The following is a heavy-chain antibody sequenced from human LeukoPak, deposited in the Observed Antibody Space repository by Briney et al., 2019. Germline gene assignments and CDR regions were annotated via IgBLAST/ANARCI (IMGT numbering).Heavy chain of an antibody. J-gene: IGHJ3*02. Sequence: PGGSLRLSCAASGFTFSSYWMSWGRQAPGRGLEWVANIKQDGSEKYYVDSVKGRFTISRDNAKNSLYLQMNSLRAEDTAVYYCARGSSWWVVVATTGAFDIWGQGTMVTVSS. CDR3: ARGSSWWVVVATTGAFDI. CDR1: GFTFSSYW. V-gene: IGHV3-7*01. D-gene: IGHD2-21*01. CDR2: IKQDGSEK.